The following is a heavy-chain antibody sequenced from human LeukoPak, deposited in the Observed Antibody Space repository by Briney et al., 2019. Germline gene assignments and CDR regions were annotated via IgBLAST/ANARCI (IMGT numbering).Heavy chain of an antibody. V-gene: IGHV3-66*01. D-gene: IGHD2-2*01. J-gene: IGHJ4*02. Sequence: GGSLRLSCAASGFTFSSYNMNWVRQAPGKGLEWVSVIYSGGSTYYADSVKGRFTISRDNSKNTLYLQMNSLRAEDTAVYYCARDSSRRKSAAIKPFDYWGQGTLVTVSS. CDR1: GFTFSSYN. CDR2: IYSGGST. CDR3: ARDSSRRKSAAIKPFDY.